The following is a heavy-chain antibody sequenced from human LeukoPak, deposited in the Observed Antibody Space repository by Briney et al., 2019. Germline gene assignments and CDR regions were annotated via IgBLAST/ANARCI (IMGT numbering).Heavy chain of an antibody. V-gene: IGHV3-15*01. D-gene: IGHD3-22*01. CDR3: ATDFYDST. CDR1: GFTVSSNY. CDR2: IRSNSDGGTI. Sequence: GGSLRLSCAASGFTVSSNYMSWARQAPGKGLEWVGRIRSNSDGGTIDYAAPVKGRFTLSRDDSKTTLYLQMNSLQTEDTAVYYCATDFYDSTWGQGTLVTVSS. J-gene: IGHJ5*02.